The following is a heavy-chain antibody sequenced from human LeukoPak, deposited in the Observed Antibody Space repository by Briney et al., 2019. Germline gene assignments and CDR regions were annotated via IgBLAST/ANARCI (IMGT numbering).Heavy chain of an antibody. CDR2: IIPILGIA. D-gene: IGHD3-22*01. CDR3: ARGRDSSGYYYDGVDY. CDR1: GGTFSSYA. J-gene: IGHJ4*02. V-gene: IGHV1-69*04. Sequence: SVKVSCKASGGTFSSYAISWVRQAPGQGLEWMGRIIPILGIANYAQKFQGRVTITADKSTSTAYMELSSLRSEDTAVYYCARGRDSSGYYYDGVDYWGQGTLVTVSS.